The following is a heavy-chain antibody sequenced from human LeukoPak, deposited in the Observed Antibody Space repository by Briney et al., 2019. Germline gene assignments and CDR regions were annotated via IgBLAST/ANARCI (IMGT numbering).Heavy chain of an antibody. CDR3: ARGGDYASPAY. CDR1: GFTFSKYW. J-gene: IGHJ4*02. V-gene: IGHV3-74*01. D-gene: IGHD4-17*01. Sequence: GGSLRLSCAASGFTFSKYWMHWVRQAPGKGLVWLSHLNSDGSGTSYADSVKGRFTISRDNAKNTLYLQLSSLTTEDTAVYYCARGGDYASPAYWGQGTLVTVSS. CDR2: LNSDGSGT.